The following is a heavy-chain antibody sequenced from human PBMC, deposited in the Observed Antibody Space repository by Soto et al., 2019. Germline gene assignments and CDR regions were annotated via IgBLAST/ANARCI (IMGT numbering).Heavy chain of an antibody. V-gene: IGHV3-30-3*01. Sequence: GGSLRLSCAVSGFTFSSYAMHWVRQAPGKGLEWVAIISYDGSNKYYADSVKGRFTISRDNSKNTLYLQMNSLRAEDTAVYYCVRDSYGMDAWGQGTTVTVSS. J-gene: IGHJ6*02. CDR3: VRDSYGMDA. CDR1: GFTFSSYA. CDR2: ISYDGSNK.